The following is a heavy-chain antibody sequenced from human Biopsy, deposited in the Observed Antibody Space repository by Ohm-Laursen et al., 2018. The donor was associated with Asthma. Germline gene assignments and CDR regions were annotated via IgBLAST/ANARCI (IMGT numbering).Heavy chain of an antibody. CDR3: ARTYCTLNTCYASFDH. J-gene: IGHJ4*02. D-gene: IGHD2-2*01. CDR1: GYSFELNG. Sequence: ASVQVPCKVSGYSFELNGMSWVRQRPGQGLEWMGWISDYLENPNYAQKFQGRVNMTYDRSTNTAYMELKSLRTDDTAVYFCARTYCTLNTCYASFDHWGQGTLVAVSS. CDR2: ISDYLENP. V-gene: IGHV1-18*04.